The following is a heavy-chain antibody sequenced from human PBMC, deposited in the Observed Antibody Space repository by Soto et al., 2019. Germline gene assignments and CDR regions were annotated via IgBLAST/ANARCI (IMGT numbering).Heavy chain of an antibody. CDR3: ARDPVGYPKDQRWFDP. CDR1: GGTFSSYA. CDR2: IIPIFGTA. Sequence: QVQLVQSGAEVKKPGSSVKVSCKASGGTFSSYAISWVRQAPGQGLEWMGGIIPIFGTANYAQKFQGRVTITADESTSTAYMELSRLRSEDMAVYYCARDPVGYPKDQRWFDPWGQGTLVTVSS. V-gene: IGHV1-69*01. D-gene: IGHD1-26*01. J-gene: IGHJ5*02.